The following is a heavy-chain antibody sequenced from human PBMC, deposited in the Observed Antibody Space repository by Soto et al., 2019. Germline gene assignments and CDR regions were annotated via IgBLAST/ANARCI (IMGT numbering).Heavy chain of an antibody. V-gene: IGHV1-18*01. D-gene: IGHD2-15*01. CDR1: GYTFTSYG. CDR2: ISAYNGNT. Sequence: QVQLVQSGAEVKKPGASVKVSCKASGYTFTSYGISWVRQAPGQGLEWRGWISAYNGNTNYAQKLQGRVTMTTDTSTSTAYMELRSLRSDDTAVYYCARDRLFVVVVAARDGYYYYGMDVWDQGTTVTVSS. CDR3: ARDRLFVVVVAARDGYYYYGMDV. J-gene: IGHJ6*02.